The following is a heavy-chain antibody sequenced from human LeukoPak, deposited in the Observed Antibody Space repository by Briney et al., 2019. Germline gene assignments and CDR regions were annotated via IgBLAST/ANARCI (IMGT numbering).Heavy chain of an antibody. V-gene: IGHV1-2*02. J-gene: IGHJ4*02. D-gene: IGHD6-13*01. CDR3: ARDTGSSSWYVFDY. Sequence: ASVKVSXKASGYTFTDYYIHWVRQAPGQGLEWMGWINPNSGGTNCAQKFQGRVTMTRDTSISTAYMELSRLRSDDTAVYYCARDTGSSSWYVFDYWGQGTLVTVSS. CDR2: INPNSGGT. CDR1: GYTFTDYY.